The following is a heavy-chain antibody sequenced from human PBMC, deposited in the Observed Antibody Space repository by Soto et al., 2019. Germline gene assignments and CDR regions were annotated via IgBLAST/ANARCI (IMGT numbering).Heavy chain of an antibody. D-gene: IGHD3-16*01. J-gene: IGHJ4*02. CDR2: ISYSGST. V-gene: IGHV4-59*01. CDR1: GGSINGYY. Sequence: QVQLQESGPGLVKPSETLSLTCTVSGGSINGYYWSWIRQPPGKGLEWIGYISYSGSTNYNPSLKSRATIPVDTSTNQFSLKLSSVTAADTAVYYCARDWGGGTFDYWGQGTLVTVSS. CDR3: ARDWGGGTFDY.